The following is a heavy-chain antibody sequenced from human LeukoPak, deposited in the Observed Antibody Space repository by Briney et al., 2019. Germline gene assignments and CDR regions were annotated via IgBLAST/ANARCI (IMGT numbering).Heavy chain of an antibody. D-gene: IGHD2-2*01. CDR1: GFTFSSYG. Sequence: GGSLRLSCAASGFTFSSYGMHWVRQAPGKGLEWVAVIWYDGSNKYYADSVKGRFTISRDNSKNTLYLQMNSLRAEDTAVYYCARGDNIVVVPAATTYYFDYWGQGTLVTVSS. CDR3: ARGDNIVVVPAATTYYFDY. J-gene: IGHJ4*02. V-gene: IGHV3-33*08. CDR2: IWYDGSNK.